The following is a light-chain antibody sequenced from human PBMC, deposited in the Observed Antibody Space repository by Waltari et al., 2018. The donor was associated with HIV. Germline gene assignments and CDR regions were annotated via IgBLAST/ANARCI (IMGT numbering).Light chain of an antibody. CDR3: ASYTVNSTGV. Sequence: QSALSQPASVSASPGQPVALSCSARHSDIGRYNSASWYQQHPDRAPTLILFDVNNRPSGISDRFSGSKAGTTASLTISTVRTDDEADYYCASYTVNSTGVFGTGTKLSVL. V-gene: IGLV2-14*03. CDR2: DVN. CDR1: HSDIGRYNS. J-gene: IGLJ1*01.